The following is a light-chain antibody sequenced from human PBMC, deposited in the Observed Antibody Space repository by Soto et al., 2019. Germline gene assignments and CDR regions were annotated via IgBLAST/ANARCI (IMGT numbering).Light chain of an antibody. V-gene: IGKV3-20*01. CDR1: RSVSSN. J-gene: IGKJ1*01. CDR2: GAS. CDR3: QQYGASPWK. Sequence: EIVMTQSPATLSVSPGERATLSCRASRSVSSNLAWYQQMPGQAPRLLIYGASSRATGIPDRFSGSGSGTDFTLTISRLEPEDFAVYFCQQYGASPWKFGQGTKVDNK.